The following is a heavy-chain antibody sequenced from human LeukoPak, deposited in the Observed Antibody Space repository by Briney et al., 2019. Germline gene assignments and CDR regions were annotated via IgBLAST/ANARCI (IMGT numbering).Heavy chain of an antibody. Sequence: GGSLRLSCAASGFTFSSYAMHWVRQAPGKGLEWVAVISYDGSNKYYADSVKGRFTISRDNSKNTLYLQMNSLRAEDTAVYYCARVHDYDSSGYYYVLNYWGQGTLVTVSS. J-gene: IGHJ4*02. CDR3: ARVHDYDSSGYYYVLNY. D-gene: IGHD3-22*01. CDR2: ISYDGSNK. CDR1: GFTFSSYA. V-gene: IGHV3-30-3*01.